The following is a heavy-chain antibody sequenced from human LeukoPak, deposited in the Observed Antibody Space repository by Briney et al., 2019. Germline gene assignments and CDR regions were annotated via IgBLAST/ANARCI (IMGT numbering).Heavy chain of an antibody. J-gene: IGHJ3*02. D-gene: IGHD6-19*01. CDR1: GFTFSSYA. CDR2: ISYDGSNK. Sequence: GGSLRLSCAASGFTFSSYAMHWVRQAPGKGLEWVAVISYDGSNKYYADSVKGRFTISRDNSKNTLYLQMNSLRAEDTAVYYCAKETIAVAGTSAFDIWGQGTMVTVSS. V-gene: IGHV3-30-3*01. CDR3: AKETIAVAGTSAFDI.